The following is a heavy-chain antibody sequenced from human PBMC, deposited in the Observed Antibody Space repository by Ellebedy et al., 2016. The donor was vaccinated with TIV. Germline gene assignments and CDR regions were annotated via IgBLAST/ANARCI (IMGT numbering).Heavy chain of an antibody. CDR1: GYTFTSYG. J-gene: IGHJ4*02. V-gene: IGHV1-18*01. D-gene: IGHD6-13*01. CDR2: ISAYNGNT. CDR3: ARGHSLSSSWYFLFSTGHDRIDF. Sequence: ASVKVSCKASGYTFTSYGISWVRQAPGQGLEWMGWISAYNGNTNSAQKLQGRVTMTTDTSTSTAYMELRSLRSDDTAVYFLARGHSLSSSWYFLFSTGHDRIDFWGQGTLVTVSS.